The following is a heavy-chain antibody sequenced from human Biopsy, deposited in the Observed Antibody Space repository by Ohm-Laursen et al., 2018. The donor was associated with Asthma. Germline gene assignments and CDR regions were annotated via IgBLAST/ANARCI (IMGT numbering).Heavy chain of an antibody. CDR3: AKGEWELLEANFDY. D-gene: IGHD1-26*01. V-gene: IGHV1-69*01. CDR2: INSVFGTT. J-gene: IGHJ4*02. Sequence: SSVKVSCKSLGGTFNTYVIGWVRQAPGQGLEWMGGINSVFGTTTYPQKFQDRVTITADDSTSTVYMELSSLRSEDTALYYCAKGEWELLEANFDYWGQGTLVTVSS. CDR1: GGTFNTYV.